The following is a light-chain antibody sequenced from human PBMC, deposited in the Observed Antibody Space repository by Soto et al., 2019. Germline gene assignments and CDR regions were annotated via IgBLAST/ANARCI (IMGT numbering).Light chain of an antibody. Sequence: EKVLTQSPVTLSVSLGERATLSCRASQSITTNLAWYQQKPGQPPRLLIFGASNRATGIPARFSGSVSGTDFSLTISRLQSEDSAIYYCQQYNDWPPLTFGGGTKVEI. CDR3: QQYNDWPPLT. J-gene: IGKJ4*01. CDR2: GAS. V-gene: IGKV3-15*01. CDR1: QSITTN.